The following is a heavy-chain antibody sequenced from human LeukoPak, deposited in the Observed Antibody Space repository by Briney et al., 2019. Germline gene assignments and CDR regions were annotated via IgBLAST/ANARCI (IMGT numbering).Heavy chain of an antibody. CDR1: GFTFSSYA. J-gene: IGHJ4*02. Sequence: PGGSLRLSCAASGFTFSSYAMSWVRQAPGKGLEWVSAISGSGGSTYYADSVKGRFTISRDNSKNTLYLQMNSLRAEGTAVYYCAKDISSGLVYYFDYWGQGTLVTVSS. V-gene: IGHV3-23*01. D-gene: IGHD3-22*01. CDR2: ISGSGGST. CDR3: AKDISSGLVYYFDY.